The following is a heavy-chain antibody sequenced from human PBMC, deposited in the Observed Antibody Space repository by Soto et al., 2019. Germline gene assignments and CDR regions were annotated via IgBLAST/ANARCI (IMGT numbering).Heavy chain of an antibody. CDR2: IKSKTDGGTT. Sequence: VGSLRLSCAASGFTFSNAWMSWVRQAPGKGLEWVGRIKSKTDGGTTDYAAPVKGRFTISRDDSKNTLYLQMNSLKTEDTAVYYCTTEVAARPHYYYGMDVWGQGTTVTVS. CDR3: TTEVAARPHYYYGMDV. D-gene: IGHD6-6*01. CDR1: GFTFSNAW. J-gene: IGHJ6*02. V-gene: IGHV3-15*01.